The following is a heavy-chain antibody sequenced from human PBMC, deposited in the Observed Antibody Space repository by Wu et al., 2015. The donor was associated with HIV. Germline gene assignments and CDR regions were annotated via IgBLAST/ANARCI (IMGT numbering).Heavy chain of an antibody. CDR1: GYTFTSYG. CDR2: ISAYNGNT. CDR3: ARVISFFRVYYAEWYFDL. Sequence: QVQLVQSGAEVKKPGASVKVSCKASGYTFTSYGISWVRQAPGQGLEWMGWISAYNGNTNYAQKLQGRVTMTTDTSTSTAYMELRSLRSDDTAVYYCARVISFFRVYYAEWYFDLWGRGTLVTVSS. V-gene: IGHV1-18*01. D-gene: IGHD4-17*01. J-gene: IGHJ2*01.